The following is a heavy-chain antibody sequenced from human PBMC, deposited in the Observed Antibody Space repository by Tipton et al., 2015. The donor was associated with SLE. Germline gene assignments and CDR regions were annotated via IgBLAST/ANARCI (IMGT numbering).Heavy chain of an antibody. Sequence: TLSLTCTVSGGSISSGGYYWSWIRQHPGKGLEWIGYIYYSGSTYYNPSLKSRVTISVDTSKNQFSLKLSSVTAADTAVYYCARGNWNYVHFDSWGQATLVTVSS. CDR3: ARGNWNYVHFDS. CDR2: IYYSGST. D-gene: IGHD1-7*01. V-gene: IGHV4-31*03. J-gene: IGHJ4*02. CDR1: GGSISSGGYY.